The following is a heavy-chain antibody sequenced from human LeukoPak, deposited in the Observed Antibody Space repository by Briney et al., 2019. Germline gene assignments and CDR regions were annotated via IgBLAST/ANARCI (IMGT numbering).Heavy chain of an antibody. CDR1: GYTFTSYG. D-gene: IGHD2-2*01. V-gene: IGHV1-18*01. CDR3: ASLAWGIGGEDCSSTSCFGY. CDR2: ISAYNGNT. Sequence: ASVKVSCKASGYTFTSYGISWVRQAPGQGLEWMGWISAYNGNTNYAQKLQGRVTMTTDTSTSTAYMELRSLRSDDTAVYYCASLAWGIGGEDCSSTSCFGYWGQGTLVTVSS. J-gene: IGHJ4*02.